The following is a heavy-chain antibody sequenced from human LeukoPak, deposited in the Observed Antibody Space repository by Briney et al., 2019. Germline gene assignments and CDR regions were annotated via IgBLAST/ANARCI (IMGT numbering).Heavy chain of an antibody. V-gene: IGHV4-59*08. CDR2: MDYRGSS. D-gene: IGHD3-9*01. CDR1: SGSISSYY. CDR3: ARLASDSDILTGSDY. Sequence: PSETLSLTCTVSSGSISSYYWSWIRQPPGKGLEWILYMDYRGSSSYNPSHKTRVTISVNTSKNQFSLKLNSVTVADTAVYYCARLASDSDILTGSDYWGQGTLVTVSS. J-gene: IGHJ4*02.